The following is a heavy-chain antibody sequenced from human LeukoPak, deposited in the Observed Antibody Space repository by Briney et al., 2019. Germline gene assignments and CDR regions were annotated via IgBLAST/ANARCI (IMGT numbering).Heavy chain of an antibody. V-gene: IGHV1-69*13. CDR2: TIPIFGTA. CDR3: ARGPERALKYCGGDCYSAWLS. J-gene: IGHJ5*02. Sequence: GASVKVSCKASGGTFSSYAISWVRQAPGQGLEWMGGTIPIFGTANYAQKFQGRVTITADESTSTAYIELSSLRSEDTAVYYCARGPERALKYCGGDCYSAWLSWGQGTLVTVSS. CDR1: GGTFSSYA. D-gene: IGHD2-21*01.